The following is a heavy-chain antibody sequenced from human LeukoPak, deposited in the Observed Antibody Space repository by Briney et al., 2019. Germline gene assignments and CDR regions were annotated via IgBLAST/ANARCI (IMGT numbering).Heavy chain of an antibody. D-gene: IGHD3-22*01. CDR1: GYTFTSYG. J-gene: IGHJ4*02. V-gene: IGHV1-18*01. CDR2: ISAYNGHT. Sequence: ASVKVSCKASGYTFTSYGISWVRQAPGQGLEWMGWISAYNGHTDYVQKLQGRVTMTTDTSTSTAYMELGSLRSDDTAVYYCARDPKDETSGYYYFDSWGQGTLVTVSS. CDR3: ARDPKDETSGYYYFDS.